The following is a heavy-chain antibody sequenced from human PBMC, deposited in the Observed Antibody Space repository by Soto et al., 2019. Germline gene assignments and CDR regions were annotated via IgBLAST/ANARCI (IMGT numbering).Heavy chain of an antibody. V-gene: IGHV3-74*01. CDR1: GFTFGSYW. CDR3: ARGRPYGMDV. CDR2: IDSDGSST. Sequence: GGSLRLSCAASGFTFGSYWMNWVRQAPGKGLVWVSRIDSDGSSTTYADSVKGRFTTSRDNAKNTLYLQMSSLRVEDTAVYYCARGRPYGMDVWGQGTTVTVS. J-gene: IGHJ6*02.